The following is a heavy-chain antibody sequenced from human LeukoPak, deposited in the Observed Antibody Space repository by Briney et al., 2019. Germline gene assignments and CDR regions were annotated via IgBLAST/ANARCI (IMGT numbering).Heavy chain of an antibody. D-gene: IGHD3-3*01. V-gene: IGHV4-38-2*01. Sequence: SETLSLTRAVSGYSISSGYYWGWIRQPPGKGLEWIGSIYHSGSTYYNPSLKSRVTISVDTSKNQFSLKLSSVTAADTAVYYCARRTWSGYYDDAFDIWGQGTMVTVSS. CDR1: GYSISSGYY. CDR2: IYHSGST. J-gene: IGHJ3*02. CDR3: ARRTWSGYYDDAFDI.